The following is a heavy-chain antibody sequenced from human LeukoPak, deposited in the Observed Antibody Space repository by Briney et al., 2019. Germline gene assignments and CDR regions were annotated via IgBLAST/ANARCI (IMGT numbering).Heavy chain of an antibody. D-gene: IGHD4-17*01. CDR1: GFTFDDYA. Sequence: PGRSLRLSCAASGFTFDDYAMHWVRQAPGKGQEWVSGISWNSGSIGYADSVKGRFTISRDNAKNSLYLQMNSLRAEDTALYYCAKDIGPLYYGDYIGYWGQGTLVTVSS. J-gene: IGHJ4*02. CDR3: AKDIGPLYYGDYIGY. V-gene: IGHV3-9*01. CDR2: ISWNSGSI.